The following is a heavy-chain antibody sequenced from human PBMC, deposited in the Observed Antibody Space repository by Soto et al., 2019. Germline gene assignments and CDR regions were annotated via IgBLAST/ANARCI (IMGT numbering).Heavy chain of an antibody. Sequence: QVELVQSGAEVKKPGSSVKVSCQASEATFRNYAISWVRQAPGQGLEWVGGIIPIFGTANYAQKFQGRVTISADTSEDTVYLELSRLRSAETAGHYCASNKYDSSAYYYWYLGLWGRGTLVTVSS. CDR1: EATFRNYA. CDR3: ASNKYDSSAYYYWYLGL. J-gene: IGHJ2*01. CDR2: IIPIFGTA. V-gene: IGHV1-69*06. D-gene: IGHD3-22*01.